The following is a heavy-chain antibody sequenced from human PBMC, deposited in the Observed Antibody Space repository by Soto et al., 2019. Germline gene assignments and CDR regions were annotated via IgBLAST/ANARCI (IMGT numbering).Heavy chain of an antibody. Sequence: EVQLVESGGGLVQPGGSLRLSCAASGFTFSSYWMSWVRQAPGKGLEWVANIKQDGSEKYYVDSVKGRFTISRDNAKNSLYLQMNSLRAEDTAVYYCAREGDFWSGYYAQNYYYGMDVWGQGTTVTVSS. V-gene: IGHV3-7*01. CDR2: IKQDGSEK. D-gene: IGHD3-3*01. CDR3: AREGDFWSGYYAQNYYYGMDV. CDR1: GFTFSSYW. J-gene: IGHJ6*02.